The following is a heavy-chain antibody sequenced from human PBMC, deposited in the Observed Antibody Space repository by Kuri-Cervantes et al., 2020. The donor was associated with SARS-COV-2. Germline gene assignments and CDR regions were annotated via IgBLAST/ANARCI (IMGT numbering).Heavy chain of an antibody. J-gene: IGHJ5*02. CDR2: ISYDGSNK. CDR1: GFTFSSYA. D-gene: IGHD2-21*01. CDR3: ARDGIGFDP. V-gene: IGHV3-30-3*01. Sequence: GESLKISCAASGFTFSSYAMHWVRQAPGKGLEWVAVISYDGSNKYYADSVKGRFTISRDNSKNTLYLQMNSLRAEDTVVYYCARDGIGFDPWGQGTLVTVSS.